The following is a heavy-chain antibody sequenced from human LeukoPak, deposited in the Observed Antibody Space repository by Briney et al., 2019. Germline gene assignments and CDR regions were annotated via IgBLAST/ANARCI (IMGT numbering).Heavy chain of an antibody. Sequence: SETLSLTCTVSGGSISSYYWSWIRQPPGKGLEWMGYIYYSGSTNYNPSLKSRVTISVDTSKNQFSLKLSSVTAADTAVYYCARRKYYYDSSGYYFDGMDVWGQGTTVTVSS. D-gene: IGHD3-22*01. CDR3: ARRKYYYDSSGYYFDGMDV. CDR2: IYYSGST. J-gene: IGHJ6*02. V-gene: IGHV4-59*12. CDR1: GGSISSYY.